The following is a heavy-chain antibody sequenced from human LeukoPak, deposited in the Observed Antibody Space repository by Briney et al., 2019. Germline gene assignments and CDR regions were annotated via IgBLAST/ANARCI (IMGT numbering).Heavy chain of an antibody. V-gene: IGHV3-23*01. CDR2: ISGTGDRT. Sequence: GGSLRLSCAASGFIFSSNGMSWVRQAPGKGLEWVSGISGTGDRTYYADSVKGRFTISRDNPKNTLYLQMNSLRADDTALYYCAKDSGWLAHYWGRGTLVTVSS. J-gene: IGHJ4*02. CDR3: AKDSGWLAHY. D-gene: IGHD6-19*01. CDR1: GFIFSSNG.